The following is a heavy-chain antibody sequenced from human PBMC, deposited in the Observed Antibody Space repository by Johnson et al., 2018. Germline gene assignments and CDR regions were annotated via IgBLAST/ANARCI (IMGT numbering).Heavy chain of an antibody. Sequence: QLVESGPEVKKPGTSVKVSCKASGFTFTSSAVQWVRQARGQRLEWIGWIVVGSGNTHYAQKFQERVIITRDMSTSTAYRELSSLRPEDTAVYYCAATIVVVPAARPIYYYDGMDVWGQGTTVTVSS. J-gene: IGHJ6*02. D-gene: IGHD2-2*02. CDR2: IVVGSGNT. CDR1: GFTFTSSA. V-gene: IGHV1-58*01. CDR3: AATIVVVPAARPIYYYDGMDV.